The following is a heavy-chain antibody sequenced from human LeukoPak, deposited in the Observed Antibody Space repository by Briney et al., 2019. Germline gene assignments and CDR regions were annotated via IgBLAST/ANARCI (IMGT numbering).Heavy chain of an antibody. V-gene: IGHV3-30*18. CDR3: AKGVRLQSDYFDY. Sequence: GGSLRLSCAASGFTFSSYGMHWVRQAPGKGLEWVAVISYDGSNKYYADSVKGRFTISRDNSKNTLYLQMNSLRAEDTAVYYCAKGVRLQSDYFDYWGQGTLVTVSS. CDR1: GFTFSSYG. D-gene: IGHD5-24*01. J-gene: IGHJ4*02. CDR2: ISYDGSNK.